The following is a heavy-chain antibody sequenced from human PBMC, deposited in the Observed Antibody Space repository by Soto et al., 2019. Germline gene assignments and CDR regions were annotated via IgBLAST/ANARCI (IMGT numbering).Heavy chain of an antibody. CDR2: INSDGRST. V-gene: IGHV3-74*01. J-gene: IGHJ4*02. Sequence: EVHLVESGGGLVQPGGSLRLSCAASGFTFSSYWMYWVRQVPGKGLVWVSRINSDGRSTSYADSVKGRFTISRDNAKNMRYLQMNRLRAEDTAVYYCTRGYDYVWGVYWGQGTLVTVSS. CDR3: TRGYDYVWGVY. D-gene: IGHD3-16*01. CDR1: GFTFSSYW.